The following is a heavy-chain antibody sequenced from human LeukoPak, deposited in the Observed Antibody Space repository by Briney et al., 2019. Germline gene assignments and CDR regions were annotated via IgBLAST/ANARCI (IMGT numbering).Heavy chain of an antibody. Sequence: PGGSLRLSCAASGFTFSSYTMNWVRQAPGKGLEWVSSISSSSSYIYYADSVKGRFTISRDNAKNSLYLQMNSLRAEDTAVYYCASYYGPGSAYFDHWGQGTLVTVSS. CDR2: ISSSSSYI. CDR1: GFTFSSYT. J-gene: IGHJ4*02. V-gene: IGHV3-21*01. D-gene: IGHD3-10*01. CDR3: ASYYGPGSAYFDH.